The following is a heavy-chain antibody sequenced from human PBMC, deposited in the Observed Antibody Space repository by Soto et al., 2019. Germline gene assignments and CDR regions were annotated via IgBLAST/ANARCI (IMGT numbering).Heavy chain of an antibody. Sequence: QITLNESGPALVKPTQTLTLTCTFSGFSLTTSGVDVHWIRQSPGKALEWLAVIYGDDDKRYNPSLETRLTITKETSKHQVVLKMTNMDPVDTATYFCAHNPSYSTNWYIRDDLFDSWGQGTLVTDSS. D-gene: IGHD6-13*01. CDR1: GFSLTTSGVD. V-gene: IGHV2-5*02. CDR2: IYGDDDK. CDR3: AHNPSYSTNWYIRDDLFDS. J-gene: IGHJ5*01.